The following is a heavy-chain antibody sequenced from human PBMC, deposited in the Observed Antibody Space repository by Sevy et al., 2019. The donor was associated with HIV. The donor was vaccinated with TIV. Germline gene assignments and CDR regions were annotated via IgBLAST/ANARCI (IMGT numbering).Heavy chain of an antibody. J-gene: IGHJ4*02. D-gene: IGHD3-10*01. CDR3: AKDLLPYGSGSYPLDY. V-gene: IGHV3-9*01. Sequence: GGSLRLSCAASGFRFEDYGMHWVRRAPGKGLEWVSGIGWNSGSVGYAVSVKGRLTISRDNAKNHLYLQMNSLTSEDTALYYCAKDLLPYGSGSYPLDYWGQGTVVTVSS. CDR2: IGWNSGSV. CDR1: GFRFEDYG.